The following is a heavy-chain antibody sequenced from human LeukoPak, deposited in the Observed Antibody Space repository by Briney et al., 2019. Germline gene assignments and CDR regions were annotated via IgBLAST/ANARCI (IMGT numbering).Heavy chain of an antibody. J-gene: IGHJ4*02. CDR1: GFTVSSNY. V-gene: IGHV3-66*01. D-gene: IGHD3-10*01. Sequence: GGSLRLSCAASGFTVSSNYMSWVRQAPGKGLEWVSVIYSGGSTYYADSVKGRFTISRDNSKNTLYLQMNSLRAEDTAVYYCARARVDYYGSGSYVDYWGQGTLVTVSS. CDR3: ARARVDYYGSGSYVDY. CDR2: IYSGGST.